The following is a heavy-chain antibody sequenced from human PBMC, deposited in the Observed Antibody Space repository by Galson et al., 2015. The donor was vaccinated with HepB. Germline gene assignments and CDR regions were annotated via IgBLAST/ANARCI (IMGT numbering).Heavy chain of an antibody. J-gene: IGHJ4*02. CDR2: IWYDGTYK. Sequence: SLRLSCAAPGFIFSNYGMQWVRQAPGKGLEWVAHIWYDGTYKHYADSVKGRFTISRDNAKSTLFLQMNSLRAEDTAVYYCARDSGNGGSQDWGQGTLVSVSS. CDR1: GFIFSNYG. D-gene: IGHD2-8*01. V-gene: IGHV3-33*01. CDR3: ARDSGNGGSQD.